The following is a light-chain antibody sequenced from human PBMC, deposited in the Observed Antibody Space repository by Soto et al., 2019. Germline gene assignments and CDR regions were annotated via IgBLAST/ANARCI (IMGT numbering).Light chain of an antibody. CDR3: CSYAGHINVV. J-gene: IGLJ2*01. CDR1: INDVGGYNY. CDR2: EVV. V-gene: IGLV2-8*01. Sequence: QSALTQPPSASGSPGQSVTISCTGTINDVGGYNYVSWYQQFAGEAPKLIIYEVVKRPSGVPDRFSASKSGNTASLTVSGLQAEDEADYYCCSYAGHINVVFGGGTKLTVL.